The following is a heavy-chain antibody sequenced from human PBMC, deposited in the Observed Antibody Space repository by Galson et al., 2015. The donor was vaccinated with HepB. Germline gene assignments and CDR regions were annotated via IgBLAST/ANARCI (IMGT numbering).Heavy chain of an antibody. CDR1: GFTFSSYA. D-gene: IGHD3-10*01. V-gene: IGHV3-23*01. CDR3: AKGAGSYYYYFDY. CDR2: ISGSGGST. Sequence: SLRLSCAASGFTFSSYAMSWVRQAPGKGLEWVSAISGSGGSTYYADSVKGRFTISRDNSKNTLYLQMDSLRAEDTAVYYCAKGAGSYYYYFDYWGQGTLVTVSS. J-gene: IGHJ4*02.